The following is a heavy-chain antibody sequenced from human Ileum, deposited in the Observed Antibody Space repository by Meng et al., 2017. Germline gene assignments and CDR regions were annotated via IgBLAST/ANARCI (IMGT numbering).Heavy chain of an antibody. CDR3: ARVSQRDGYNSANFDY. CDR2: IYHTGST. J-gene: IGHJ4*02. CDR1: GGSISTSNW. V-gene: IGHV4-4*02. Sequence: QVQLTWSGPGLVKPSGTLSLTCAVSGGSISTSNWWSWLRQSPGQGLEWIGEIYHTGSTTYNPSLESRVTVSVDKSNNQFSLRLTSATAADTVVYYCARVSQRDGYNSANFDYWGQGALVTV. D-gene: IGHD5-24*01.